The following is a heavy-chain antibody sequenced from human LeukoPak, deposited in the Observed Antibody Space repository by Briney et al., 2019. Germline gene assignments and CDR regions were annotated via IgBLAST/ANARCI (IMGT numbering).Heavy chain of an antibody. Sequence: GRSLRLSCAASGFTFSSCGMHWVRQAPGKGLEWVAVIWYDGSNKYYADSVKGRFTISRDNSKNTLYLQMNSLRAEDTAVYYCARTPERYCSSTSCYGDAFDIWGQGTMVTVSS. CDR2: IWYDGSNK. J-gene: IGHJ3*02. V-gene: IGHV3-33*01. CDR3: ARTPERYCSSTSCYGDAFDI. CDR1: GFTFSSCG. D-gene: IGHD2-2*01.